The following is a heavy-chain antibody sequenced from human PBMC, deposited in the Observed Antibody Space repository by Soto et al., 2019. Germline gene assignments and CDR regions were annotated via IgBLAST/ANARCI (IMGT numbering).Heavy chain of an antibody. CDR3: ARSQQWLYAFDI. D-gene: IGHD6-19*01. CDR1: RYTLTGYY. J-gene: IGHJ3*02. V-gene: IGHV1-2*04. Sequence: ASVKVSSKASRYTLTGYYMHWVRQAPGQGLEWMGWINPNSGGTNYAQKFQGWVTMTRDTSISTAYMELSRLRSDDTAVYYCARSQQWLYAFDIWGQGTMVTVSS. CDR2: INPNSGGT.